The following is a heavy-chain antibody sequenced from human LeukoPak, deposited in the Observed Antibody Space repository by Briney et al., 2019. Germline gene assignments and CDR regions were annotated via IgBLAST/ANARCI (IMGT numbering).Heavy chain of an antibody. J-gene: IGHJ6*01. Sequence: TAESLTLTCAASGGTISSDYLSWVRQAPGKGLEWVGDIFYIGTPNYNPSLKSRVTMSLDTSKNHFSLPLSSVTAADTAVYYCARLVGDVHSSNYTCTSGGGKATTVAASS. D-gene: IGHD4/OR15-4a*01. V-gene: IGHV4-59*01. CDR1: GGTISSDY. CDR3: ARLVGDVHSSNYTCTSG. CDR2: IFYIGTP.